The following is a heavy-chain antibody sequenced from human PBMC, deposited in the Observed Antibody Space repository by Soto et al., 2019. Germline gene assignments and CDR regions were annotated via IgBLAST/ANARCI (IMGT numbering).Heavy chain of an antibody. CDR3: ARDRYYDSSGYYRGGAFDI. CDR2: ISAYNGNT. D-gene: IGHD3-22*01. CDR1: GYTSTSYG. J-gene: IGHJ3*02. V-gene: IGHV1-18*01. Sequence: GASVKVSCKASGYTSTSYGISWVRQAPGQGLEWMGWISAYNGNTNYAQKLQGRVTMTTDTSTSTAYMELRSLRSDDTAVYYCARDRYYDSSGYYRGGAFDIWGQGTMVTVSS.